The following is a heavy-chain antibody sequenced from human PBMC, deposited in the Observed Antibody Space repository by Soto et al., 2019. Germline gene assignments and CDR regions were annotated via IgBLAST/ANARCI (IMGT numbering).Heavy chain of an antibody. J-gene: IGHJ4*02. D-gene: IGHD5-18*01. CDR3: ARDQPGYSYGYGLGY. Sequence: EVQPVESGGGLVKPGGSLRLSCAASGFTFSSYSMIWVRQAPGKGLAWVSSISSSSSYIYYADSVKGRFTISRDNAKNSLYLQMNSLRAEDTAVYYCARDQPGYSYGYGLGYWGQGTLVTVSS. CDR2: ISSSSSYI. V-gene: IGHV3-21*01. CDR1: GFTFSSYS.